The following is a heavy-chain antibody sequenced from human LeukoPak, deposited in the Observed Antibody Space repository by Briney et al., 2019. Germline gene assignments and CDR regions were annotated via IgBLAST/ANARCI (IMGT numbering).Heavy chain of an antibody. V-gene: IGHV3-53*01. Sequence: PGGSLRLSCAASGFSVSMKYMTWVRQAPGKGLERVSVIFSGGTTYYADSVKGRFTVSRDNSKNMMYLQMNSLRAEDAAVYYCARFSGPGMQHYYYYMDVWGTGTTVTVSS. CDR1: GFSVSMKY. CDR3: ARFSGPGMQHYYYYMDV. CDR2: IFSGGTT. J-gene: IGHJ6*03. D-gene: IGHD3-10*01.